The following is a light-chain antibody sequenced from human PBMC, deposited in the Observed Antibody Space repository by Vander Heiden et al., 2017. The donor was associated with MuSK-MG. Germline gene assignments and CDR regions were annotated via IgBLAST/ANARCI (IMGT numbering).Light chain of an antibody. CDR2: AAS. V-gene: IGKV1-39*01. CDR3: QQSHSTPPT. J-gene: IGKJ3*01. CDR1: QSISSY. Sequence: DIQMTQSPSSLSASVGDRVTITCRASQSISSYLNWYQQKPGKAPKLLIYAASSLQSGVPSRFSGSGSGTDFTLTISSLQPEDFATYYCQQSHSTPPTFGHGTKVDIK.